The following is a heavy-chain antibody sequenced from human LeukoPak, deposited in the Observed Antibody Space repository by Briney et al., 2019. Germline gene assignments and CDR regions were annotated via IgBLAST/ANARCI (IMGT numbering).Heavy chain of an antibody. CDR2: IFYNGDT. Sequence: PSETLSLTCTVSGGSIRNSYWSWIRQPPGKGLEWIGYIFYNGDTNYNPSPKGRATMSVDTSKNQFSLKLNSVTAADTAVYYCARRAASAIVYYYFYMDVWGKGTTVTVSS. CDR1: GGSIRNSY. J-gene: IGHJ6*03. CDR3: ARRAASAIVYYYFYMDV. V-gene: IGHV4-59*01. D-gene: IGHD2-2*02.